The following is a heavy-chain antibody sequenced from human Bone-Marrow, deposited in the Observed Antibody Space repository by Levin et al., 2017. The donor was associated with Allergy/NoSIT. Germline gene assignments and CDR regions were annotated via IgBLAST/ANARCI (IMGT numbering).Heavy chain of an antibody. CDR2: IYSGGST. J-gene: IGHJ3*02. V-gene: IGHV3-53*01. CDR1: GILVTTKY. D-gene: IGHD1-26*01. CDR3: AVSELVGVTAGFDI. Sequence: GASVKVSCVASGILVTTKYMTWVRQAPGKGLEWVSVIYSGGSTIYADSVKGRFTISRDKSTNTGFLQMNTLRAEDTAVYYCAVSELVGVTAGFDIWGQGTMVTVSS.